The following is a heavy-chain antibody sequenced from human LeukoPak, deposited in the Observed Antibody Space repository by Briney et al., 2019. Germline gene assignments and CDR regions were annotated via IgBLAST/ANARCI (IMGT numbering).Heavy chain of an antibody. J-gene: IGHJ6*03. V-gene: IGHV4-34*01. CDR3: ARAVRYYDFWSGMDV. CDR2: INHSGST. CDR1: GGSFSGYY. Sequence: SETLSLTCAVYGGSFSGYYWSWIRQPPGKGLEWIGEINHSGSTNYDPSLKSRVTISVDTSKNQFSLKLSSVTAADTAVYYCARAVRYYDFWSGMDVWGKGTTVTVSS. D-gene: IGHD3-3*01.